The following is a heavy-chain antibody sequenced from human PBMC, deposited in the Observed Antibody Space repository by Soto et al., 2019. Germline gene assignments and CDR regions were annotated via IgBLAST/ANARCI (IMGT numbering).Heavy chain of an antibody. Sequence: QVQLVESGGGVVQPGRSRRLSCAASEFTFSNNGRHWVGQAPGKGLEWVAVIWNDGSNRYHADSVKDRFTISRDNSKNTLYLQMNSLRAEDTAVYYCARDDEYSGNGMDVWGQGTTVTVS. CDR1: EFTFSNNG. J-gene: IGHJ6*02. D-gene: IGHD3-10*01. CDR2: IWNDGSNR. V-gene: IGHV3-33*01. CDR3: ARDDEYSGNGMDV.